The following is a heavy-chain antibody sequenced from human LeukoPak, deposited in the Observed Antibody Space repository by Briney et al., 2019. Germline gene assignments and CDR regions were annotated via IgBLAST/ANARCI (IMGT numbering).Heavy chain of an antibody. J-gene: IGHJ4*02. CDR2: INPNSGGT. CDR3: ARDRRGSLQVDY. V-gene: IGHV1-2*02. D-gene: IGHD3-16*01. CDR1: GYTFTGYY. Sequence: ASVTVSFKASGYTFTGYYMHWVRQAPGQGLEWMGWINPNSGGTIYAQKFQGRVTMTRDTSISTAYMELSRLRSDDTAVYYCARDRRGSLQVDYWGQGTLVTVSS.